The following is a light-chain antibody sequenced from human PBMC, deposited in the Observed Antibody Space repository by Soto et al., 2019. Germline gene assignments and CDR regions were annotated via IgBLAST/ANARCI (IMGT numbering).Light chain of an antibody. CDR2: AAS. CDR3: QKYNGALPET. J-gene: IGKJ3*01. Sequence: DIQMTQSPSSLSATVGDRVTSTCRASQDISNYLAWHQQKPRKVPKLLIYAASTLQPGVPSRFSGSGSGTDFTLTIISLQHEDVATYYCQKYNGALPETFGPGTKVDIK. V-gene: IGKV1-27*01. CDR1: QDISNY.